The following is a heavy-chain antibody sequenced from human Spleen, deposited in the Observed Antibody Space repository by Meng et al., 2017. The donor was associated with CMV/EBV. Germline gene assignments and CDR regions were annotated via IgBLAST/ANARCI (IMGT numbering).Heavy chain of an antibody. CDR2: INPNSGDT. J-gene: IGHJ4*02. CDR3: ARDFFGGDPPSDC. Sequence: ASVKVSCKASGYTFTIYGISWVRQAPGQGLEWMGWINPNSGDTNYAQKFQGRVTMSRDTSISTAYMELNRLNSDDTAVYYCARDFFGGDPPSDCWGQGTLVTVSS. D-gene: IGHD2-21*01. CDR1: GYTFTIYG. V-gene: IGHV1-2*02.